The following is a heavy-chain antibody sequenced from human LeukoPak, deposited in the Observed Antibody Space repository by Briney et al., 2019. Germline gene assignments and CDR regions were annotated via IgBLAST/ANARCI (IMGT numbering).Heavy chain of an antibody. D-gene: IGHD1-26*01. CDR2: ISGDGGST. CDR3: AKTFRSGSYLDAFDI. CDR1: GFTFDDYA. V-gene: IGHV3-43*02. J-gene: IGHJ3*02. Sequence: GGSLRLSCAASGFTFDDYAMHWVRQAPGKGLEWVSLISGDGGSTYYADSVKGRFTISRDDSKNSLYLQMNSLRTEDTALYYCAKTFRSGSYLDAFDIWGQGTMVTVSS.